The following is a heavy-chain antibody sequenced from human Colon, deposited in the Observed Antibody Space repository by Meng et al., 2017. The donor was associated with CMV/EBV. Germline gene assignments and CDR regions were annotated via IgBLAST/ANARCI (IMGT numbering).Heavy chain of an antibody. CDR2: IYPRDSDN. CDR3: ARSSSSFFDY. V-gene: IGHV5-51*01. D-gene: IGHD6-13*01. Sequence: GGSLRLSCQVSGHTSTNYWIGWVRQQPGKGLEWMGVIYPRDSDNIYSPSFEGQVTISADNSITTAYLQWTSLKASDTAMYYCARSSSSFFDYWGQGTLVTVSS. CDR1: GHTSTNYW. J-gene: IGHJ4*02.